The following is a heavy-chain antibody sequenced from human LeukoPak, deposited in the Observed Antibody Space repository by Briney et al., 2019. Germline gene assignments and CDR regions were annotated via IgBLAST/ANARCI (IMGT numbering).Heavy chain of an antibody. CDR3: ARGYYYRG. CDR1: GGSVSSENSY. D-gene: IGHD3-10*01. J-gene: IGHJ4*02. Sequence: SETLSLTCTVSGGSVSSENSYWNWIRQPAGKGLEWIGRIYADGSSTYNPSLKSRVTISVDTSKNQFSLRLTSMTAADTAAYYCARGYYYRGWGQGTLVTVSS. V-gene: IGHV4-61*02. CDR2: IYADGSS.